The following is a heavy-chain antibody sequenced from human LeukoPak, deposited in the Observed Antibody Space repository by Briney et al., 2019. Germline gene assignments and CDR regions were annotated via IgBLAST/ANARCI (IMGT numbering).Heavy chain of an antibody. V-gene: IGHV3-7*01. J-gene: IGHJ1*01. CDR1: GFTFSSYW. D-gene: IGHD6-13*01. CDR2: IKQDGSEK. Sequence: GGSLRLSCAASGFTFSSYWMSWVRQAPGKGLEWVADIKQDGSEKYYVDSVKGRFTISRDNAKNSLYLQMNSLRAEDTAVYYCARDPYSSSWGYFQHWGQGTLVTVSS. CDR3: ARDPYSSSWGYFQH.